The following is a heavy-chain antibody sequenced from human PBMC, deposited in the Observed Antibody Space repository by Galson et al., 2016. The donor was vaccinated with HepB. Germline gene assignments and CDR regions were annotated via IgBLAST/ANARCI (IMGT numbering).Heavy chain of an antibody. V-gene: IGHV1-18*01. D-gene: IGHD1-26*01. CDR1: GYTFTNFG. CDR3: ARDGRDYTGSYYPPFDS. CDR2: ISPYHGKT. J-gene: IGHJ4*02. Sequence: SVKVSCKASGYTFTNFGITWVRQAPGQGLEWMGWISPYHGKTKFAQKFQGRVTMTTDTSTNTAYIGLRSLTSEETALYFCARDGRDYTGSYYPPFDSWGQGTLVTVSS.